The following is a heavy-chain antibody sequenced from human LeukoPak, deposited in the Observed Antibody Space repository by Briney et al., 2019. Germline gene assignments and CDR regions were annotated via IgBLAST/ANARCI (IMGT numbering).Heavy chain of an antibody. J-gene: IGHJ6*02. Sequence: ASVKVSCKASGYTFTSYDINWVRQATGQGREWMGWMNPNSGNTGYAQKFQGRVTMTRNTSISTAYMELSSLRSEDTAVYYCARWTMRAYYYYYYGMDVWGQGTTVTVSS. CDR1: GYTFTSYD. CDR3: ARWTMRAYYYYYYGMDV. V-gene: IGHV1-8*01. D-gene: IGHD3/OR15-3a*01. CDR2: MNPNSGNT.